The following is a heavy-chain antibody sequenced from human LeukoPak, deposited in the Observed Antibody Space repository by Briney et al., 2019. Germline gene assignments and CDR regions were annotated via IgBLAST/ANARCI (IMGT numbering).Heavy chain of an antibody. D-gene: IGHD3-10*01. CDR1: GGSFSGYY. Sequence: SETLSLTCAVYGGSFSGYYWSWIRQPLGKGLEWIGQISRRGNTNYNPSLKSRVTISVDTSKNQLSLKLSTVTAADTALYYCARHGEYYFDYWGQGTLVTVSS. CDR3: ARHGEYYFDY. J-gene: IGHJ4*02. CDR2: ISRRGNT. V-gene: IGHV4-34*01.